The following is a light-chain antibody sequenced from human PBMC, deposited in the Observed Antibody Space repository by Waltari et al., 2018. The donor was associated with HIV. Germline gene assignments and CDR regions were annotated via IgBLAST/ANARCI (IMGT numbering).Light chain of an antibody. J-gene: IGLJ2*01. CDR2: DVI. CDR3: VAWDDTLSGHVV. CDR1: SSDVGGYNY. Sequence: QSALTQPPSASGSPGQSVTLSCTGTSSDVGGYNYVPWHQQHPGKAPKLMIYDVIKRPSGVPDRFSGSKSGNTASLTVSGLQPEDEADYYCVAWDDTLSGHVVIGGGTKLTVL. V-gene: IGLV2-8*01.